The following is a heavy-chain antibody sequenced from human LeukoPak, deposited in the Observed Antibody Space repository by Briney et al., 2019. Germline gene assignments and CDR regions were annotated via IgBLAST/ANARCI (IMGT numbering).Heavy chain of an antibody. V-gene: IGHV3-11*01. CDR3: ARDGSLDAFDI. J-gene: IGHJ3*02. CDR1: AFTLAEYY. Sequence: GGSMRLSSAVYAFTLAEYYISWVSPAAGEGLGWVSYISSSGSTIYYADSVKGRFTISRDNAKNSLYLQMNSLRAEDTAVYYCARDGSLDAFDIWGQGTMVTVSS. D-gene: IGHD1-26*01. CDR2: ISSSGSTI.